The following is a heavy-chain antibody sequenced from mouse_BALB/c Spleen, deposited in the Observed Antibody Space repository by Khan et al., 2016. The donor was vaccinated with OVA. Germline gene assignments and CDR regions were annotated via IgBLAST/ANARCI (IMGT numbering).Heavy chain of an antibody. V-gene: IGHV2-2*01. CDR2: IRSGGAT. Sequence: VQLQESGPGLVQPSQSLSITCTVSGFSLNTYGIHWIRQSQGKGLEWLGVIRSGGATDYNGAFISRLSITKDNSKSQVFFKMNSLQADDTAISYCARNSYMYDFTYWGQGTLVTVSA. CDR1: GFSLNTYG. D-gene: IGHD2-14*01. CDR3: ARNSYMYDFTY. J-gene: IGHJ3*01.